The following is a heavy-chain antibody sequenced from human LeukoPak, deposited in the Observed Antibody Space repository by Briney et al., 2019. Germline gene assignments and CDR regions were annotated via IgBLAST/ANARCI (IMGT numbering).Heavy chain of an antibody. CDR3: ARDSSGGEHYFDL. D-gene: IGHD6-19*01. CDR1: GYTFTSYA. J-gene: IGHJ4*02. V-gene: IGHV1-2*02. CDR2: INLNNGGT. Sequence: GASVKVSCKASGYTFTSYAISWVRQAPGQGLEWMGWINLNNGGTNYAQKFQGRVTMTRDTSINTAYMELSRLSSDDTAVYYCARDSSGGEHYFDLWGQGTLVTVSS.